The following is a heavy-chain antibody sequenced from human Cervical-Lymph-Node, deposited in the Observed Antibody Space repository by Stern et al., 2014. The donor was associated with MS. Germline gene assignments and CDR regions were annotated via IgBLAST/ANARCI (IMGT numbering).Heavy chain of an antibody. CDR3: AKERHGDYVFYYGMDV. V-gene: IGHV3-30*18. CDR1: GFTFSSYG. CDR2: ISYDGSIK. D-gene: IGHD4-17*01. J-gene: IGHJ6*02. Sequence: QVQLVEPGGGVVQPGRSLRLSCAASGFTFSSYGMHWVRQAPGKGREWVAVISYDGSIKYYADSVKGRVTISRDNSKNTLYLQMNSLRAEDTAVYYCAKERHGDYVFYYGMDVWGQGTTVTVSS.